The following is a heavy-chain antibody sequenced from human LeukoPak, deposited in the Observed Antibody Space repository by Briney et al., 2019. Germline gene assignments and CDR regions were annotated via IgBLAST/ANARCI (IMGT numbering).Heavy chain of an antibody. J-gene: IGHJ4*02. D-gene: IGHD2-15*01. V-gene: IGHV3-23*01. CDR3: AKQLGYCSDGSCYFPY. CDR2: ISNNGGYI. Sequence: GGSLRLSCAASGFTFSSSAMSWVRQAPGKGLEWVSAISNNGGYIYYADSVQGRFTISRDNSKSTLCLQMNSLRAEDTVVYYCAKQLGYCSDGSCYFPYWGQGTLVTVSS. CDR1: GFTFSSSA.